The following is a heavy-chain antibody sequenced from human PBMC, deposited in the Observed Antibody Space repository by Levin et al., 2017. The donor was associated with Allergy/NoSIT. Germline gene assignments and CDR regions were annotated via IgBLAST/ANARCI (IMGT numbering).Heavy chain of an antibody. CDR3: ARDGGGDYYFDY. Sequence: SCAASGFTFSSYAMHWVRQAPGKGLEWVAVISYDGSNKYYADSVKGRFTISRDNSKNTLYLQMNSLRAEDTAVYYCARDGGGDYYFDYWGQGTLVTVSS. V-gene: IGHV3-30-3*01. D-gene: IGHD2-21*02. CDR2: ISYDGSNK. J-gene: IGHJ4*02. CDR1: GFTFSSYA.